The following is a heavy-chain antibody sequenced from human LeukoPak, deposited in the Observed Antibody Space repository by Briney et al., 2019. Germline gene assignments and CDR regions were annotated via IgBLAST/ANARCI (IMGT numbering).Heavy chain of an antibody. CDR1: GFTFSSYE. CDR3: ARGSYCSGVNCYFDY. Sequence: GGSLRLSCAASGFTFSSYEMNWVRQAPGKGPEWVSYISSSGSTIYYADSVKGRFTISRDNAKNSLYLQVSSLRAEDTGVYYCARGSYCSGVNCYFDYWGQGTLVTVSS. CDR2: ISSSGSTI. J-gene: IGHJ4*02. V-gene: IGHV3-48*03. D-gene: IGHD2-15*01.